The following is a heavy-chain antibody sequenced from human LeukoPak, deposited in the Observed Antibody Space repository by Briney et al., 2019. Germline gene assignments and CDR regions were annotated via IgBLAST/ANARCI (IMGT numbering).Heavy chain of an antibody. V-gene: IGHV3-7*01. Sequence: GGSLRLSCAASGFTFSSSAMSWVRQAPGKGLEWVAHINPDGRDTYYVDSVKGRFTISRDNAQNSMYLQMNSLRVEDTAVYYCTSWGDTTAEYFQRWGQGTLVTVSS. CDR1: GFTFSSSA. D-gene: IGHD2-21*02. CDR3: TSWGDTTAEYFQR. J-gene: IGHJ1*01. CDR2: INPDGRDT.